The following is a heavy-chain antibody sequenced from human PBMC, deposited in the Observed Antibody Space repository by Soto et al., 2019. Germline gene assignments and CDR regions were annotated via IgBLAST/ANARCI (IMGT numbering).Heavy chain of an antibody. J-gene: IGHJ4*01. CDR1: VFSVDTTYC. CDR3: GSPRSGPSPDVGH. D-gene: IGHD2-15*01. V-gene: IGHV1-2*02. CDR2: INPNSGDT. Sequence: ASVKVSGKASVFSVDTTYCIHCVRRSPVQGLEWMGSINPNSGDTNYAQNFQGRVTMTRDTSISTAYMEVSSLTSDDTAVYYCGSPRSGPSPDVGHWGHGTVVTVSS.